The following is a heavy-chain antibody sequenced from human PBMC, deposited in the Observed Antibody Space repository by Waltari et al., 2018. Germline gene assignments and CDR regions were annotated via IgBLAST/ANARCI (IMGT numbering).Heavy chain of an antibody. CDR1: GGSISSGGYY. D-gene: IGHD3-10*01. V-gene: IGHV4-31*03. J-gene: IGHJ6*03. Sequence: QVQLQESGPGLVKPSQTLSLTCTVSGGSISSGGYYWSCIRQHPGKGLEWIGYIYYSGSTYYNPAPKRRVTKSVETAKNQFSLKLSSVTAADTAVYYWARSMGRGGITSYYYMDVWGKGTTVTVSS. CDR2: IYYSGST. CDR3: ARSMGRGGITSYYYMDV.